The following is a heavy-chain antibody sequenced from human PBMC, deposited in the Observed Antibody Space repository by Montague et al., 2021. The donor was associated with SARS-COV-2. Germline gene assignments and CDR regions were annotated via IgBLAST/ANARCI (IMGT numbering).Heavy chain of an antibody. D-gene: IGHD3-9*01. J-gene: IGHJ3*02. CDR1: GDSVFRLRLT. Sequence: CAISGDSVFRLRLTSDWLTSAPPSRLQFLGRPHYRTKWDSDYAESVKRRLVITPDTSKNQVSLQLNSVIPEDTAVYFCASSGITLTGLDAFDIWGQGTMVTVSS. V-gene: IGHV6-1*01. CDR3: ASSGITLTGLDAFDI. CDR2: PHYRTKWDS.